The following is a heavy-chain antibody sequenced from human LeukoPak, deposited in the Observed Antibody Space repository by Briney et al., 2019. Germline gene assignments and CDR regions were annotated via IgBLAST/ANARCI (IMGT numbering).Heavy chain of an antibody. V-gene: IGHV4-39*07. Sequence: PPETLSLTCTVSGGSISSSSYYWGWIRQPPGKGLEWIGSIYYSGSTYYNPSLKSRVTILVDTSKNQFSLKLSSVTAADTAVYYCARGGIAAAGVNWFDPWGQGTLVTVSS. CDR3: ARGGIAAAGVNWFDP. D-gene: IGHD6-13*01. CDR2: IYYSGST. J-gene: IGHJ5*02. CDR1: GGSISSSSYY.